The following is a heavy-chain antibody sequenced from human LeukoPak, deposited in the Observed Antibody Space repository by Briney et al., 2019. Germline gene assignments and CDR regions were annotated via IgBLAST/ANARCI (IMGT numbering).Heavy chain of an antibody. CDR3: ANEVDY. CDR1: GGPISSSSYY. CDR2: IYYSGST. Sequence: PSETLSLTCTVSGGPISSSSYYWGWVRQPPGKGLEWIGSIYYSGSTYYNPSLKSRVTISVDTSKNQFSLKLSSVTAADTAVYYCANEVDYWGQGTLVTVSS. J-gene: IGHJ4*02. V-gene: IGHV4-39*01.